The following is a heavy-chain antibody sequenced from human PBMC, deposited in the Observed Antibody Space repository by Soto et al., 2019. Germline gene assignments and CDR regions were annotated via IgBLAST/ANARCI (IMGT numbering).Heavy chain of an antibody. CDR1: GYSFTSYW. CDR3: ARDSVAAAGTVYYYYGMDV. J-gene: IGHJ6*02. D-gene: IGHD6-13*01. CDR2: IDPSDSYT. Sequence: RGESLKMSCKGSGYSFTSYWISWVRQMPGKGLEWMGRIDPSDSYTNYSPSFQGHVTISADKSISTAYLQWSSLKASDTAMYYCARDSVAAAGTVYYYYGMDVWGQGTTVTVSS. V-gene: IGHV5-10-1*01.